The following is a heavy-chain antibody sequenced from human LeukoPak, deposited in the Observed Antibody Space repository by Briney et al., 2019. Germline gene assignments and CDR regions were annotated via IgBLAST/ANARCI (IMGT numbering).Heavy chain of an antibody. CDR3: AKTRRSGSYSQGMNV. V-gene: IGHV5-51*01. Sequence: GESLKISCKGSGYTFTTYWIGWVRQMPGRGLEWMGIISPEDSEIRYSPSSRGQVTISADKSISTAYLQWSSLKASDTAMYYCAKTRRSGSYSQGMNVWGQGTTVTVSS. J-gene: IGHJ6*02. CDR1: GYTFTTYW. CDR2: ISPEDSEI. D-gene: IGHD1-26*01.